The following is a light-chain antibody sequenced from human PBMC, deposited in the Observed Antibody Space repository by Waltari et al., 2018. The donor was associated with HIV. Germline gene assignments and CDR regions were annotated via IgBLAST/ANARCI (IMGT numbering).Light chain of an antibody. CDR2: ATT. CDR3: QSYDNSLTSYV. V-gene: IGLV1-40*03. Sequence: GNSSNIGAGFDVHWYQHLPGTAPKLLIYATTNRPSGVPDRFSGSKSGASASLAITGLQAEDEADYYCQSYDNSLTSYVFATGTRVTVL. J-gene: IGLJ1*01. CDR1: SSNIGAGFD.